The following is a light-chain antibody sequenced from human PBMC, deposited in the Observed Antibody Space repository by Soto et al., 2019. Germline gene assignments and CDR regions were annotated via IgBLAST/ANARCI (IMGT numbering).Light chain of an antibody. CDR2: DTS. CDR3: LLSYSGPEV. CDR1: TGAVTSGHY. Sequence: QAVVTQEPSLTVSPGGTVTLTCGSSTGAVTSGHYPYWFQQKPGQAPRILIYDTSNKHSWTPARFSGSLLGGKAALTLSGAQPEDEAEYYCLLSYSGPEVFGGGTKLTVL. J-gene: IGLJ2*01. V-gene: IGLV7-46*01.